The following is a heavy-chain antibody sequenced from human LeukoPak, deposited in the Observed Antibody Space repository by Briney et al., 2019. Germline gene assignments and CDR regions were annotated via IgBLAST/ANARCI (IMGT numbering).Heavy chain of an antibody. CDR2: IKSKTDGGTT. CDR3: TTDYYDSSGYPL. D-gene: IGHD3-22*01. CDR1: GFTFSSYA. V-gene: IGHV3-15*01. J-gene: IGHJ4*02. Sequence: PGGSLRLSCAASGFTFSSYAIHWVRQAPGKGLEWVGRIKSKTDGGTTDYAAPVKGRFTISRDDSKNTLYLQMNSLKTEDTAVYYCTTDYYDSSGYPLWGQGTLVTVSS.